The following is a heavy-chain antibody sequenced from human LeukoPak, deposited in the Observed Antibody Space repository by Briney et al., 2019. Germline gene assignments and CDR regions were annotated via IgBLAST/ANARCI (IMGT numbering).Heavy chain of an antibody. J-gene: IGHJ6*03. Sequence: GGSLRLSCAASGFTFRSYWMSWVRQAPGKGLEWVASIKEDGSVKYHADSVKGRFTISRDTAKNSLYLQMSSLIAEDTAVYYCARAGYSSGAICYSPHHYYMDVWGKGTTVTVSS. V-gene: IGHV3-7*01. CDR3: ARAGYSSGAICYSPHHYYMDV. D-gene: IGHD2-15*01. CDR1: GFTFRSYW. CDR2: IKEDGSVK.